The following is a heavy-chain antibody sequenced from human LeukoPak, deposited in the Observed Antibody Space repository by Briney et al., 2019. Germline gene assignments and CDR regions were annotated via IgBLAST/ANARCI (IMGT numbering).Heavy chain of an antibody. J-gene: IGHJ6*03. CDR3: AREGAAAGNYYYYYMDV. D-gene: IGHD6-13*01. CDR2: IYSGGST. CDR1: GFTFSSYS. V-gene: IGHV3-66*01. Sequence: GGSLRLSCAASGFTFSSYSMNWVRQAPGKGLEWVSVIYSGGSTYYADSVKGRFTISRDNSKNTLYLQMNSLRAEDTAVYYCAREGAAAGNYYYYYMDVWGKGTTVTISS.